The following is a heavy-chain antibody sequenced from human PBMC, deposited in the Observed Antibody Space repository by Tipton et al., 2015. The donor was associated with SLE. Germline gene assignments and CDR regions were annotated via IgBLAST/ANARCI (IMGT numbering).Heavy chain of an antibody. Sequence: SLRLSCAVSGFTFSSYSMNWVRQAPGKGLEWVSYISSSSSTIYYADSVKGRFTISRDNAKNSLYLQMNRLRAEETAVYYCAKAPGGSYFDYWGQGTLVTVSS. V-gene: IGHV3-48*01. CDR1: GFTFSSYS. D-gene: IGHD1-26*01. J-gene: IGHJ4*02. CDR2: ISSSSSTI. CDR3: AKAPGGSYFDY.